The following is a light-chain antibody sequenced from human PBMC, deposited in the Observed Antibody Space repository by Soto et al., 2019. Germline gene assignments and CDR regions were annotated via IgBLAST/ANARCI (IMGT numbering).Light chain of an antibody. CDR3: QQYSTWGT. V-gene: IGKV1-5*03. CDR1: QSVSNW. CDR2: KAS. J-gene: IGKJ1*01. Sequence: DIQMTQSPSTLSASVGDRVTITCRASQSVSNWLAWYQQKPGKAPKLLIYKASNLESGVPSRFSGSGSGTEFALTINSLQPDDFATYYCQQYSTWGTSGQGTKVEIK.